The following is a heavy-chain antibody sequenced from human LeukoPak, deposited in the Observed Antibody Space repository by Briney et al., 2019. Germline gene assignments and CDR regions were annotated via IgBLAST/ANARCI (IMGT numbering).Heavy chain of an antibody. CDR3: ARVTGSIDY. Sequence: ASVKVSCKASGYTFTTYDINWVRQATGQGLEWMGWMNPNSGYTGYAQKFQGRVTITRDTSISTAYMELSSLRSEDTAVYYCARVTGSIDYWGQGTLVTVSS. D-gene: IGHD3-9*01. V-gene: IGHV1-8*03. CDR1: GYTFTTYD. J-gene: IGHJ4*02. CDR2: MNPNSGYT.